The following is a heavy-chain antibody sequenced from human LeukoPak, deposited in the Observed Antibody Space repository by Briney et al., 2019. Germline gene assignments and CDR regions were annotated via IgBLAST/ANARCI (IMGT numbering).Heavy chain of an antibody. J-gene: IGHJ3*02. CDR1: GGTFSSYA. Sequence: GSSVKVSCKASGGTFSSYAISWVRQAPGQGLEWMGRIIPILGIANYAQKFQGRVTITTDESTSTAYMELSSLRSEDTAVYYCARDDYYDSSGTGDAFDIWGQGTMVTVSS. V-gene: IGHV1-69*04. D-gene: IGHD3-22*01. CDR2: IIPILGIA. CDR3: ARDDYYDSSGTGDAFDI.